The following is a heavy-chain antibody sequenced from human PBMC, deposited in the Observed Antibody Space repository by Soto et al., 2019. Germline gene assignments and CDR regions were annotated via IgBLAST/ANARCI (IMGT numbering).Heavy chain of an antibody. CDR3: ARGWGEY. CDR1: GYTLTSYG. J-gene: IGHJ4*02. V-gene: IGHV1-18*01. Sequence: QVQLVQSGAEVKMPGASVKVSCKASGYTLTSYGISWVRQDPGQGLEWLGWISGYNGNTKYAQKCQGRVTMTTDTSTGIAYMELRSLGSDDTAMYYCARGWGEYWGQGTLVTVSS. CDR2: ISGYNGNT. D-gene: IGHD3-10*01.